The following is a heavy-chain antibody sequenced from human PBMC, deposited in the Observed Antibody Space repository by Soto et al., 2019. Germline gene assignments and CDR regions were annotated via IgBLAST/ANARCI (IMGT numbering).Heavy chain of an antibody. Sequence: EVQLVESGGGLVQPGRSLRLSCAASGFTFDDYAMHWVRQAPGKGLEWVSGISWNSGSIGYADSVKGRFTISRDNAKNSLYLQRNSLRAEDTALYYCAKDTGFDYSDAFDIWGQGTMVTVSS. D-gene: IGHD3-16*01. V-gene: IGHV3-9*01. CDR3: AKDTGFDYSDAFDI. CDR2: ISWNSGSI. J-gene: IGHJ3*02. CDR1: GFTFDDYA.